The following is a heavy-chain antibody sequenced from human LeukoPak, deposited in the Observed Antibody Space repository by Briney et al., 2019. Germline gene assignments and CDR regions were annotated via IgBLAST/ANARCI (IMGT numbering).Heavy chain of an antibody. J-gene: IGHJ4*02. Sequence: GASVKVSCKASGGTFSSYAISWVRQAPGQGLEWMGGIIPIFGTANYAQKFQGRVTITVDESTSTAYMELSSLRSEDTAVYYCARGPSGGGYSPVDYWGQGTLVTVSS. V-gene: IGHV1-69*13. CDR3: ARGPSGGGYSPVDY. CDR1: GGTFSSYA. D-gene: IGHD3-22*01. CDR2: IIPIFGTA.